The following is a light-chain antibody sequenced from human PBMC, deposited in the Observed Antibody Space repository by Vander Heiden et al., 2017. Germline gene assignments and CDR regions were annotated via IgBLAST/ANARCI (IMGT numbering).Light chain of an antibody. V-gene: IGKV1-5*01. CDR1: QSISNW. CDR3: QQYNNYLFT. Sequence: DIHMTQSPSTLSASVGDRVTITCRASQSISNWLAWFQQKPGKAPKLLISDASNLESGVPSRFSGSGYGTEFTLTISGLQPDDFATYYCQQYNNYLFTFGPGTKVDIK. CDR2: DAS. J-gene: IGKJ3*01.